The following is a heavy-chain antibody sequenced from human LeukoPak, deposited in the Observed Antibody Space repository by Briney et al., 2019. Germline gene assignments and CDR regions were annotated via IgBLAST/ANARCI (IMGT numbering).Heavy chain of an antibody. CDR1: GGSFSGYY. D-gene: IGHD3-10*01. CDR2: INHSGST. Sequence: PSETLSLTCAVYGGSFSGYYWSWIRQPPGKGLEWIGEINHSGSTNYNPSLKSRVTISVDTSKNQFSLKLSSVTAADTAVYYCARVGGLGSYSLYYFDYWGQGTLVTISS. V-gene: IGHV4-34*01. CDR3: ARVGGLGSYSLYYFDY. J-gene: IGHJ4*02.